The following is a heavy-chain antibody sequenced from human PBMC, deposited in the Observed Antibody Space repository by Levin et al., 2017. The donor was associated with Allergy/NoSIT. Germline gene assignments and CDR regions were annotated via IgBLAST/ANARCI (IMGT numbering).Heavy chain of an antibody. J-gene: IGHJ4*02. V-gene: IGHV3-30*18. CDR2: ISYDGSNK. CDR1: GFTFSSYG. CDR3: AKTAWSGSYPGD. Sequence: GESLKISCAASGFTFSSYGVHWVRQAPGKGLEWVAVISYDGSNKYYADSVKGRFTISRDNSKNTLYLQMNSLRAEDTAVYYCAKTAWSGSYPGDWGQGTLVTVSS. D-gene: IGHD1-26*01.